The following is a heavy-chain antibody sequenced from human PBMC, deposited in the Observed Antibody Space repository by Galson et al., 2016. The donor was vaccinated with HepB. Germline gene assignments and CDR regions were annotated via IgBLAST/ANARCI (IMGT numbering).Heavy chain of an antibody. D-gene: IGHD3-22*01. CDR3: ATSGYYPNWFDP. Sequence: SVKVSCKASGYIFSKYGINWVRQAPGQGLEWMGWISENNDTKKYAQKFQDRVTLTTDTSTSTAYMELRSLRSDNTAVYHCATSGYYPNWFDPWGQGTLVTVSS. J-gene: IGHJ5*02. CDR1: GYIFSKYG. V-gene: IGHV1-18*01. CDR2: ISENNDTK.